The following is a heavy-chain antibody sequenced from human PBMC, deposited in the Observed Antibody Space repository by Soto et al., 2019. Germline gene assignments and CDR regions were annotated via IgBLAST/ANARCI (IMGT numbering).Heavy chain of an antibody. J-gene: IGHJ4*02. CDR1: GYSISTGYY. D-gene: IGHD1-1*01. CDR3: ASHPLNWSDADS. Sequence: SETLYLTCAVSGYSISTGYYWGWIRQPPGKGLEWIGSIYRSGSTYYNPSLKSRVTISMDMSKNQFSLKLTSVTAADTGVYYCASHPLNWSDADSWGQGVLVTVSS. V-gene: IGHV4-38-2*01. CDR2: IYRSGST.